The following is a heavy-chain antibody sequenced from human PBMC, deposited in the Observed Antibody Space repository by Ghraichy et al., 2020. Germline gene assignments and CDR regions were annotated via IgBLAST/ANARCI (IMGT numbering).Heavy chain of an antibody. CDR3: ARYYYETSGYVFGSGN. J-gene: IGHJ4*02. D-gene: IGHD3-22*01. CDR1: GFTFSKYA. V-gene: IGHV3-23*01. CDR2: ISGSGHNT. Sequence: GGSLRLSCAVSGFTFSKYAMSWVRQAPGKGLEWVSGISGSGHNTYYADSVKDRFTISRDNSKNTLYLQMNSLRDEDTAVYYCARYYYETSGYVFGSGNWGQGTLVTVSS.